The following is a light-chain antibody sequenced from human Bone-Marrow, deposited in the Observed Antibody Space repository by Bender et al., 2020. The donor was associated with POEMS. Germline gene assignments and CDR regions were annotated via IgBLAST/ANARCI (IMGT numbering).Light chain of an antibody. CDR1: SSNTGSGYD. CDR2: GYN. CDR3: QSYDNSLGGWV. J-gene: IGLJ3*02. V-gene: IGLV1-40*01. Sequence: QSALTQPRPVSGSPGQAATISCTGSSSNTGSGYDINWYQHLPGTAPKLLIYGYNNRPPGVPDRFPGSKSGTSASLAITGLQAEDEGDYYCQSYDNSLGGWVFGGGTKLTVL.